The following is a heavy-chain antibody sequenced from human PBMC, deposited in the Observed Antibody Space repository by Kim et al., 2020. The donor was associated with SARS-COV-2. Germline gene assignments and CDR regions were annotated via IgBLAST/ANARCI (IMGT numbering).Heavy chain of an antibody. D-gene: IGHD2-2*01. V-gene: IGHV4-59*01. Sequence: SETLSLTCTVSGGSISSYSWSWIRQPPGKGLEWIGYTYYSGSTNYNPSLKSRVTISVDTSKNRFSLKLSSVTAADTAVYYCARDRIGYCSSTSCSLPFDYWGQGTLVTVSS. CDR1: GGSISSYS. CDR3: ARDRIGYCSSTSCSLPFDY. J-gene: IGHJ4*02. CDR2: TYYSGST.